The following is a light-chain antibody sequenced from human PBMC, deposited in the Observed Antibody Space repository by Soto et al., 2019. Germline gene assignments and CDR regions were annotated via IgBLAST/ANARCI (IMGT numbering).Light chain of an antibody. V-gene: IGLV2-11*01. Sequence: QSALTQPRSVSGSPGQSVTISCTGTSSDVGGYTFVSWYQQHPAKAPKLMIYDVNRRPSGVPDRFSGSKSGNTASLTISGLQAEDEADYYCCSYAGSYTLYVFGTGTQLTVL. CDR2: DVN. J-gene: IGLJ1*01. CDR3: CSYAGSYTLYV. CDR1: SSDVGGYTF.